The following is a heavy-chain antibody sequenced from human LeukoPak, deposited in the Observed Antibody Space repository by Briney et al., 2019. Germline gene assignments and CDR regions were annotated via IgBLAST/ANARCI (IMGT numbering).Heavy chain of an antibody. D-gene: IGHD3-22*01. CDR3: ARDHYYDSSGYYPDAFDI. CDR1: GYTFTGYY. CDR2: INPNSGGT. J-gene: IGHJ3*02. V-gene: IGHV1-2*02. Sequence: ASVKVSCKASGYTFTGYYMHWVRQAPGQGLEWMGWINPNSGGTNYAQKFQGRVTMTRDTSISTAYMELSRLRSDDAAVYYCARDHYYDSSGYYPDAFDIWGQGTMVTVSS.